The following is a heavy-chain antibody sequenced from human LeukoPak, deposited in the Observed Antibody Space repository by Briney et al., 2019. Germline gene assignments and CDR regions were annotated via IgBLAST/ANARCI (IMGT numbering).Heavy chain of an antibody. Sequence: PSETLSLTCAVYGGSFSGYYWSWIRQPPGKGLEWIGEINHSGSTNYNPSLKSRVTISVDTSKNQFSLTLSSVTAADTAVYYCARSIWQWVVPALGYWGQGTLVTVSS. CDR1: GGSFSGYY. J-gene: IGHJ4*02. CDR3: ARSIWQWVVPALGY. CDR2: INHSGST. D-gene: IGHD6-19*01. V-gene: IGHV4-34*01.